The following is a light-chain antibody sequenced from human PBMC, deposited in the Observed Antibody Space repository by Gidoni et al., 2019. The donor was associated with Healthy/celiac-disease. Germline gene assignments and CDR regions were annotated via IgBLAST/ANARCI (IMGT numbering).Light chain of an antibody. CDR3: QQYYSTPYT. V-gene: IGKV4-1*01. J-gene: IGKJ2*01. CDR2: WAS. CDR1: QSVLYSSNNKNY. Sequence: DIVMTQSPDSLAVSLGVRATINCKSSQSVLYSSNNKNYLAWYQQKQGQPPKLLIYWASTRESGVPDRFSGSGSGTDFTLTISSLQAEDVAVYYCQQYYSTPYTFGQGTKLEIK.